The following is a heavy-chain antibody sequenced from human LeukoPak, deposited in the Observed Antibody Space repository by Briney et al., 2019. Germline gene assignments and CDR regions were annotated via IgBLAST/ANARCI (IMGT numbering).Heavy chain of an antibody. V-gene: IGHV1-2*04. J-gene: IGHJ4*02. CDR2: INPNSGGT. CDR3: ATDPNRGVAAAGTGY. Sequence: ASVKVSCKASGYTFTGYYMHWVRQAPGQGLEWMGWINPNSGGTNYAQKFQGWVTMTRDTSISTAYMELSSLRSEDTAVYYCATDPNRGVAAAGTGYWGQGTLVTVSS. D-gene: IGHD6-13*01. CDR1: GYTFTGYY.